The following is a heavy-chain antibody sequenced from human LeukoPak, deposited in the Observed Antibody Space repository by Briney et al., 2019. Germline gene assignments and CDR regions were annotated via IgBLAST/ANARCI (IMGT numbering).Heavy chain of an antibody. D-gene: IGHD3-9*01. CDR1: GFTFSSYW. Sequence: GGSLRLSCAASGFTFSSYWMSWVRQAPGKGLEWVANIKQDGSEKYYVDSVKGRFTISRDNAKNSLYLQMNSLRAEGTAVYYCARDEQYYDILTGYYEGPNYYGMDVWGQGTTVTVSS. V-gene: IGHV3-7*01. CDR3: ARDEQYYDILTGYYEGPNYYGMDV. CDR2: IKQDGSEK. J-gene: IGHJ6*02.